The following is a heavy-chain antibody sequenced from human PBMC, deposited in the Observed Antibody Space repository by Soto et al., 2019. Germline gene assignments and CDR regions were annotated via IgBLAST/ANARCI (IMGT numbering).Heavy chain of an antibody. V-gene: IGHV3-23*01. Sequence: EVQVLESGGGLVQPGGSLRLSRAASGFTFSNYGMSWVRQAPGKGLEWVSSISGSGGRTYYADSVKGRFTISRDNSKNTLYLQTDSLRAEDTAFYYCAKSDCSGGSCYFPFDCWGQGTLVTVSS. D-gene: IGHD2-15*01. CDR3: AKSDCSGGSCYFPFDC. CDR1: GFTFSNYG. J-gene: IGHJ4*02. CDR2: ISGSGGRT.